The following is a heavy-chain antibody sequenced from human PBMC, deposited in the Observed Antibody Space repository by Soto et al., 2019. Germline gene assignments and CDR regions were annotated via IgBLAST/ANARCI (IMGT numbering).Heavy chain of an antibody. J-gene: IGHJ6*03. V-gene: IGHV3-74*01. Sequence: EVQLVESGGGLVQPGGSLTLSCVASGFTLRTYWMHWVRQAPGKGLVWVSRSNGAGTTTSYVDSVKGRFTVSRDNAKNTLYLQMNSLTADDTAVYYCAGPEFSSPNYYMDVGGKGTTVTVSS. D-gene: IGHD6-6*01. CDR3: AGPEFSSPNYYMDV. CDR1: GFTLRTYW. CDR2: SNGAGTTT.